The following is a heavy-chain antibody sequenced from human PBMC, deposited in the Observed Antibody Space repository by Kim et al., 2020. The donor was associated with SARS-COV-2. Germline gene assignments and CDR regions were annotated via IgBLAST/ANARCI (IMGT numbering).Heavy chain of an antibody. CDR2: MSYDGSNK. D-gene: IGHD2-15*01. Sequence: GGSLRLSCAASGFTFSSYAMHWVRQAPGKGLEWVALMSYDGSNKYYADSVKGRFTISRDNSKNTLYLQMNSLRAEDTAVYYCARAGDLVAPPGGVWGQGTTVTVSS. CDR1: GFTFSSYA. V-gene: IGHV3-30*04. J-gene: IGHJ6*02. CDR3: ARAGDLVAPPGGV.